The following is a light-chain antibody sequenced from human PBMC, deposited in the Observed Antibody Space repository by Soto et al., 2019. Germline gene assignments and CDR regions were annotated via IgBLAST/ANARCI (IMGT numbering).Light chain of an antibody. CDR3: AAWDASLSGV. V-gene: IGLV1-47*02. Sequence: QSVLTQAPSASGTPGQRVTISCSGSSSNIGSNYVYWYQQLPGTAPKLLIYSNNQRPSGVPDRFSGSKSGTSASLAISGLRSEDQADYYCAAWDASLSGVFGGGTQLT. J-gene: IGLJ3*02. CDR2: SNN. CDR1: SSNIGSNY.